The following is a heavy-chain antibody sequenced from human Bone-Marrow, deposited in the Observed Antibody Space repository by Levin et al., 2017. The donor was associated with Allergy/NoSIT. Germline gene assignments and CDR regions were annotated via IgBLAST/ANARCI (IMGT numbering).Heavy chain of an antibody. Sequence: PGESLKISCAASGFTVSSNYMSWVRQAPGKGLEWLSVIYSGGNTYYADSVKGRFTVSRDNSKNTLYLQMNSLGAEDTAVYYCARNHGWYGAGYIDYWGQGTLVTVSS. CDR1: GFTVSSNY. CDR3: ARNHGWYGAGYIDY. V-gene: IGHV3-53*01. D-gene: IGHD6-19*01. J-gene: IGHJ4*02. CDR2: IYSGGNT.